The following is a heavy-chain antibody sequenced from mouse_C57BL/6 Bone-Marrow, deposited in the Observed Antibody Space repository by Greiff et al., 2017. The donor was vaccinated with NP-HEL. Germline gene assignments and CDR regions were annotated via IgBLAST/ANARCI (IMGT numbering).Heavy chain of an antibody. D-gene: IGHD3-1*01. Sequence: EVQLVESGPGLVKPSQSLSLTCSVTGYSITSGYYWNWIRQFPGNKLEWMGYISYDGSNKYNPSLKNRISITRDTSKNQFFLKLNSVTTEDTATYYCASPAGYYAMDYWGQGTSVTVSS. CDR2: ISYDGSN. CDR1: GYSITSGYY. J-gene: IGHJ4*01. CDR3: ASPAGYYAMDY. V-gene: IGHV3-6*01.